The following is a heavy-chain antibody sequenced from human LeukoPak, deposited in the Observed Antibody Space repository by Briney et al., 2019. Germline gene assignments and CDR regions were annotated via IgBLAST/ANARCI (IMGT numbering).Heavy chain of an antibody. V-gene: IGHV1-3*01. CDR3: ARRWFGELSGLDAFDI. J-gene: IGHJ3*02. CDR2: INAGNGNT. D-gene: IGHD3-10*01. Sequence: ASVKVSCKASGYTFTSYAMHWVRQAPGQRLEWMGWINAGNGNTKYSQKFQGRVTITRDISASTAYMELSSLRSEDTAVYYCARRWFGELSGLDAFDIWGQGTMVTVSS. CDR1: GYTFTSYA.